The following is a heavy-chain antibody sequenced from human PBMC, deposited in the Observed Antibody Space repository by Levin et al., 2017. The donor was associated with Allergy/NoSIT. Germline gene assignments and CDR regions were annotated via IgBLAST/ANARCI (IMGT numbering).Heavy chain of an antibody. J-gene: IGHJ4*02. CDR2: VDPNSGGT. D-gene: IGHD3-10*01. CDR1: GYTFTGNY. CDR3: ARRRRVTYFES. V-gene: IGHV1-2*02. Sequence: KAGESLKISCKASGYTFTGNYMHWVRQAPGQGLEWMGWVDPNSGGTSYAQKFQGRLSMTTDTSITTAYMELTRLRSDDTAIYYCARRRRVTYFESWGQGTLVTVSS.